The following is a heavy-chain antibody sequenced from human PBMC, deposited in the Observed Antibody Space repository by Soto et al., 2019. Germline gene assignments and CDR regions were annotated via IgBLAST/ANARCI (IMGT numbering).Heavy chain of an antibody. CDR3: ARDLSLPYYGSGNPGY. CDR1: GFTFSSYS. J-gene: IGHJ4*02. D-gene: IGHD3-10*01. Sequence: GGSLRLSCAASGFTFSSYSMNWVRQAPGKGLEWVSSISSSSSYIYYADSVKGRFTISRDNAKNSLYLQMNSLRAEDTAVYYCARDLSLPYYGSGNPGYWGQGTLVTVSS. CDR2: ISSSSSYI. V-gene: IGHV3-21*01.